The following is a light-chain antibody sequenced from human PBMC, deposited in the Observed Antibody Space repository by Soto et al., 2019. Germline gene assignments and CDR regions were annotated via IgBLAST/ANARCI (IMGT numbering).Light chain of an antibody. V-gene: IGKV3-15*01. J-gene: IGKJ1*01. CDR1: QSVTSF. CDR2: AAS. Sequence: EIVLTQSPATLSLSPGERATLSCRASQSVTSFLAWYQQKPGHAPRLLIYAASTRASGVPARFSGSGSGTEFTLTITSLQAEDFAVYYCQQDNNWPRTFGQGTKVDNK. CDR3: QQDNNWPRT.